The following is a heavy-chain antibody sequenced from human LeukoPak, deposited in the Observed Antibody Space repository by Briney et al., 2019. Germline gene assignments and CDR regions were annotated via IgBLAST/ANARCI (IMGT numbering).Heavy chain of an antibody. D-gene: IGHD5-18*01. CDR3: AKEKQPYYYYYYMDV. CDR1: GFTFSSYA. CDR2: ISGSGGST. V-gene: IGHV3-23*01. Sequence: GGSLRLSCAASGFTFSSYAMSWVRQAPGKGLEWVSAISGSGGSTYYADSVEGRFTISRDNSKNTLYLQMNSLRAEDAAVYYCAKEKQPYYYYYYMDVWGKGTTVTVSS. J-gene: IGHJ6*03.